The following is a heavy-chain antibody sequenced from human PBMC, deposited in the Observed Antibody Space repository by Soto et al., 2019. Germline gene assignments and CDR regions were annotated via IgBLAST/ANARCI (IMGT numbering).Heavy chain of an antibody. D-gene: IGHD4-17*01. Sequence: PGGSLKLSCAASGFSFSSYSMNWVRQAPGKGLEWVSSISSSSSYIYYADSVKGRFTISRDNAKNSLYLQMNSLRAEDTAVYYCASGPRAIRSLFYGMDVWGQGTTVTVYS. CDR1: GFSFSSYS. CDR3: ASGPRAIRSLFYGMDV. J-gene: IGHJ6*02. CDR2: ISSSSSYI. V-gene: IGHV3-21*01.